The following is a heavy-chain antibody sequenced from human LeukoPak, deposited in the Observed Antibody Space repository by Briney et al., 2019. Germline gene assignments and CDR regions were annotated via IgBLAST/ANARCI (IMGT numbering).Heavy chain of an antibody. D-gene: IGHD2-2*03. CDR1: GYTFTTYG. J-gene: IGHJ5*02. V-gene: IGHV1-18*01. CDR3: ARLYGYCSSISCYESVPDNWFDP. Sequence: ASVKVSCKASGYTFTTYGISWVRQAPGQGLEWMGWISAYNGNTNYAQKLQGRVTMTTDTSTSTAYMELRSLRSDDTAVYYCARLYGYCSSISCYESVPDNWFDPWGQGTLVTVSS. CDR2: ISAYNGNT.